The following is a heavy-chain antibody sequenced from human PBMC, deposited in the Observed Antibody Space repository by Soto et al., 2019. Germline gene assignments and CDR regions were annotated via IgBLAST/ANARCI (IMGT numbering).Heavy chain of an antibody. CDR2: ISYDGSNK. CDR1: GFTFSSYG. CDR3: AKDQLAYYDSSGSWGYFGY. D-gene: IGHD3-22*01. V-gene: IGHV3-30*18. J-gene: IGHJ4*02. Sequence: HPGGSLRLSCAASGFTFSSYGMHWVRQAPGKGLEWVAVISYDGSNKYYADSVKGRFTISRDNSKNTLYLQMNSLRAEDTAVYYCAKDQLAYYDSSGSWGYFGYWGQGTPVTVSS.